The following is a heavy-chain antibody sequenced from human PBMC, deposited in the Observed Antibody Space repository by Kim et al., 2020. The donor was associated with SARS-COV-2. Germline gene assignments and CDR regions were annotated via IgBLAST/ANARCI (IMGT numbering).Heavy chain of an antibody. CDR3: ARGLYSSSSRYFDL. D-gene: IGHD6-6*01. Sequence: AVTVKSRITINPDTSKSQFSLQLNSVTPEDTAVYYCARGLYSSSSRYFDLWGRGTLVTVSS. J-gene: IGHJ2*01. V-gene: IGHV6-1*01.